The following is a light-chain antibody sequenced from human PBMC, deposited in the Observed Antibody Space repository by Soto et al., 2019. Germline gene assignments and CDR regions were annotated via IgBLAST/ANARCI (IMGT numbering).Light chain of an antibody. Sequence: DIQMIQSPSSLSASVGDRVTITCRASQSISSYLNWYQQKPGKAPKLLIYAASSLQSGVPSRFSGSGSGTDFTLTISSLQPEDFATYYGQQSYSTTWTFDQGTKV. CDR3: QQSYSTTWT. V-gene: IGKV1-39*01. CDR1: QSISSY. CDR2: AAS. J-gene: IGKJ1*01.